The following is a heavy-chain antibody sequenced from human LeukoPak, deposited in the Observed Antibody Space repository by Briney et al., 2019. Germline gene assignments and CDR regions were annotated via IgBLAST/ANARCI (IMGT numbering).Heavy chain of an antibody. Sequence: SETLSLTCAVYGGSFSGYYWSWIRQPPGKGLEWIGEINHSGSTNYNPSLKSRVTISVDTSKNQFSLKLSSVTAADTAVYYCAGGHYYGSGSHLDYWGQGTLVTVSS. J-gene: IGHJ4*02. D-gene: IGHD3-10*01. CDR2: INHSGST. V-gene: IGHV4-34*01. CDR3: AGGHYYGSGSHLDY. CDR1: GGSFSGYY.